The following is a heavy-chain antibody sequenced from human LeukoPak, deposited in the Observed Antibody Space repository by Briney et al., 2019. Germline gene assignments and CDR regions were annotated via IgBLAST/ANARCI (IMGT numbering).Heavy chain of an antibody. J-gene: IGHJ4*02. CDR1: GGSISSGSYY. V-gene: IGHV4-61*02. CDR3: ARGRLQWGGPIDY. CDR2: IYTSGST. Sequence: PSQTLSLTCTVSGGSISSGSYYWSWIRQPAGKGLEWIGRIYTSGSTNYNPSLKSRVTISVDTSKNQFSLKLSSVTAADTAVYYCARGRLQWGGPIDYWGQGTLVTVSS. D-gene: IGHD3-16*01.